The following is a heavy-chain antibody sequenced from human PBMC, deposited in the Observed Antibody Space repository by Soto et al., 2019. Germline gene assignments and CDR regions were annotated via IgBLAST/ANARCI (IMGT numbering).Heavy chain of an antibody. Sequence: EVQLVESGGRLVKPGGSLRLSCAASGFTFSSYSVNWVRQAPGKGLEWVSSISSSSTFIYYADSVRGRFTISRDNAKNSLYLQMNSLRAEDTAVYYCAGTTISPRPDYDYYGMDVWGQGTTVTVS. CDR1: GFTFSSYS. V-gene: IGHV3-21*01. D-gene: IGHD4-4*01. CDR2: ISSSSTFI. CDR3: AGTTISPRPDYDYYGMDV. J-gene: IGHJ6*02.